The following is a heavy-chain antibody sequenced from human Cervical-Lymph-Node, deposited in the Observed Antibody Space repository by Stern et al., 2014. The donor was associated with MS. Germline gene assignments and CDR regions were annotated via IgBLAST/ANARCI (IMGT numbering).Heavy chain of an antibody. J-gene: IGHJ4*02. V-gene: IGHV3-30*18. D-gene: IGHD4-17*01. CDR1: GLTFSSFG. CDR3: AKDLSGDLDY. Sequence: VQLVQSGGGVVQPGRSLRLSCAASGLTFSSFGMHWVRQAPGKGLEWVAVISYAGSNKYYADFVKGRFTISRDNSKNTLYLQMNSLRGEDTAVYYCAKDLSGDLDYWGQGTQVTVSS. CDR2: ISYAGSNK.